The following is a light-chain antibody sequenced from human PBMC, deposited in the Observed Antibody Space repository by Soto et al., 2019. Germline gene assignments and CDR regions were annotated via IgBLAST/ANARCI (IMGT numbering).Light chain of an antibody. Sequence: QSALTQPPSVSGAPGQRVTISCTGSSSNIGAKYGIRWYQHLPGTAPKLLIYGVNSRPSGVPDRFSGSKSGSSASLAIAGLQAEDEADYYCQSYDDSLGGFYVFGAGTKVTVL. CDR2: GVN. J-gene: IGLJ1*01. CDR1: SSNIGAKYG. V-gene: IGLV1-40*01. CDR3: QSYDDSLGGFYV.